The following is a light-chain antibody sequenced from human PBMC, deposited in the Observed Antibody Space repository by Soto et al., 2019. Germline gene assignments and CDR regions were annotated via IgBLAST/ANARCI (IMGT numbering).Light chain of an antibody. CDR3: QQRSNWLT. CDR2: DAS. V-gene: IGKV3-11*01. Sequence: EIVLTQSPATLSLSPGERATLSCRASQSISSALAWYQQRPGQPPRLLIYDASDRADSIPARFSGTRTGTDFTLTISSLEPEDFAVYYCQQRSNWLTFGGGTRVDIK. CDR1: QSISSA. J-gene: IGKJ4*01.